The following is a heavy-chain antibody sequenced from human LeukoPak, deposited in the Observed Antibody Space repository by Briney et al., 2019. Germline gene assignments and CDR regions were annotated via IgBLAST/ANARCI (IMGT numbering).Heavy chain of an antibody. V-gene: IGHV4-30-4*01. J-gene: IGHJ6*03. Sequence: SETLSLTCTVSGASINSGDFYWSWIRQAPGKGLEWIGYIYHSGSTYYNSSLKSRFTISLDTSKNQFSLKMSSVTAADTAVYYCASSLLSIAARPSYYYYMDVWGKGTTVTVSS. CDR2: IYHSGST. CDR3: ASSLLSIAARPSYYYYMDV. D-gene: IGHD6-6*01. CDR1: GASINSGDFY.